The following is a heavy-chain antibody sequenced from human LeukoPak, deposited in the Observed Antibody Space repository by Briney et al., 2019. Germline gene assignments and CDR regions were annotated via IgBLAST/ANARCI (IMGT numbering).Heavy chain of an antibody. CDR3: ARYDSSVIDAFDI. D-gene: IGHD3-22*01. J-gene: IGHJ3*02. CDR1: GASISSHY. CDR2: IYYSGST. Sequence: SETLSLTCSVSGASISSHYWSWIRQPPGKGLEWIGYIYYSGSTNYNPSLKSRVTISVDTSKNQFSLKLTSVTAADTAVYYCARYDSSVIDAFDIWGQGTMVTVSS. V-gene: IGHV4-59*11.